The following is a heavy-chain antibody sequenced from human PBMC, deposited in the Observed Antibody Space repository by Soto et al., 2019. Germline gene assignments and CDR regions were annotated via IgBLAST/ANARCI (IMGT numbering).Heavy chain of an antibody. CDR3: VAYTASRNWFDP. V-gene: IGHV4-38-2*01. J-gene: IGHJ5*02. CDR2: VFPSGNT. CDR1: GHSVIGDFY. Sequence: PSETLSLTCAVSGHSVIGDFYWGWIRQSPGKGLEWIGSVFPSGNTYYNPSFKSRVAIATDTAKNQVSLQVTSVTDADTALYYCVAYTASRNWFDPWGQGTLMTVSS. D-gene: IGHD2-2*01.